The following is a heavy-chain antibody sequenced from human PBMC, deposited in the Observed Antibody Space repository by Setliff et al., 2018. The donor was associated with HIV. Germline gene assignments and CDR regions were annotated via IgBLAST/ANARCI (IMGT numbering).Heavy chain of an antibody. V-gene: IGHV3-30*19. CDR2: ISYDETDK. CDR1: GFSFSSYG. D-gene: IGHD3-22*01. J-gene: IGHJ4*02. Sequence: PGGSLRLSCVASGFSFSSYGMHWVRQAPGKGLEWLAFISYDETDKDYSDSVKGRFTISRDNSKNTLYLQMNSLRAEDTAVYYCARAPQPYYDSSGYYPDYWGQGTLVTVSS. CDR3: ARAPQPYYDSSGYYPDY.